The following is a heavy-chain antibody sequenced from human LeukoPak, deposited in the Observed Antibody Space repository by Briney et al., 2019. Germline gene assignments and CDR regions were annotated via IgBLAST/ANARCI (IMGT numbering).Heavy chain of an antibody. CDR1: GFTVSSNY. J-gene: IGHJ4*02. Sequence: GGSLRLSCAASGFTVSSNYMSWVRQAPGKGLEWVAVISYDGSNKYYADSVKGRFTISRDNSKNTLYLQMNSLRAEDTAVYYCAKDLVAVDADFWSGYYDYWGQGTLVTVSS. CDR3: AKDLVAVDADFWSGYYDY. V-gene: IGHV3-30*18. D-gene: IGHD3-3*01. CDR2: ISYDGSNK.